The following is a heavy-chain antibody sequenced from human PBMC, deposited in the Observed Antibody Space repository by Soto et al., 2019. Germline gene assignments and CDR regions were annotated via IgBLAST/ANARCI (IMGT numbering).Heavy chain of an antibody. D-gene: IGHD6-19*01. CDR3: AKEQASSGRYSPLYFDY. J-gene: IGHJ4*02. Sequence: WGSLRLSCAVSGFTFSSCAMSWVRQAPGKGLGWVSAISGSGGSTSYADSVKCRFTIFRDNPKNTLYLQRNSLRAEYTAVYSCAKEQASSGRYSPLYFDYWGQGTLVTVAS. V-gene: IGHV3-23*01. CDR2: ISGSGGST. CDR1: GFTFSSCA.